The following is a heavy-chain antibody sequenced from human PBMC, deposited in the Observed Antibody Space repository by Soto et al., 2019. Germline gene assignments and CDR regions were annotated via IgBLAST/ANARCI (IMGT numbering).Heavy chain of an antibody. D-gene: IGHD3-22*01. Sequence: SETLSLTCTVSGGSISSKSDYWGWIRQPPGKGLEWIASFYFGGNTYSNPSLKSRVTLSMGSSQNQFSLNLTSVTAADTAVYFCVRHDKAAVVSTGFGPWGQGILVTVSS. CDR1: GGSISSKSDY. CDR2: FYFGGNT. J-gene: IGHJ5*02. V-gene: IGHV4-39*01. CDR3: VRHDKAAVVSTGFGP.